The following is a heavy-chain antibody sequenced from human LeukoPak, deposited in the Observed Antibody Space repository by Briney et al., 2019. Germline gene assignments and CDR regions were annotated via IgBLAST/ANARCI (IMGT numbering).Heavy chain of an antibody. Sequence: SGTLSLTCSVSGDSISSNEWWSWVRQPPGKGLEWIGEVFHSGSTNFNPSLKSRVTISIDKSKNQFSLEVTSVTAADTAVYYCARFPKYYYDSSGLDYWGQGTLVTVSS. J-gene: IGHJ4*02. D-gene: IGHD3-22*01. CDR3: ARFPKYYYDSSGLDY. V-gene: IGHV4-4*02. CDR1: GDSISSNEW. CDR2: VFHSGST.